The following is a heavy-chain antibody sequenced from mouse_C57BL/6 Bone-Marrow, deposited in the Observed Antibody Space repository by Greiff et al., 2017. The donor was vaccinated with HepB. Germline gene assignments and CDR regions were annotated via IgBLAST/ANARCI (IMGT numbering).Heavy chain of an antibody. CDR2: IDPETGGT. D-gene: IGHD1-1*01. CDR3: TRGFYYGSREAWFAY. CDR1: GYTFTDYE. Sequence: VQLQQSGAELVRPGASVTLSCKASGYTFTDYEMHWVKQTPVHGLEWIGAIDPETGGTAYNQKFKGKAILTADKSSSTAYMELRSLTSEDSAVYYCTRGFYYGSREAWFAYWGQGTLVTVSA. V-gene: IGHV1-15*01. J-gene: IGHJ3*01.